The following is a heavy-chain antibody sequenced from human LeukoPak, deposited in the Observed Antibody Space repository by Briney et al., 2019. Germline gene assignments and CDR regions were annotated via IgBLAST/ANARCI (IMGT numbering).Heavy chain of an antibody. CDR2: INHSGST. J-gene: IGHJ3*02. D-gene: IGHD5-24*01. CDR3: ARGSLGYNLGYAFDI. V-gene: IGHV4-39*07. Sequence: PSETLSLTCTVSGDSISRSGYYWSWIRQPPGKGLEWIGEINHSGSTNYNPSLKSRVTISVDTSKSQFSLKLSSVTAADTAVYYCARGSLGYNLGYAFDIWGQGTMVTVSS. CDR1: GDSISRSGYY.